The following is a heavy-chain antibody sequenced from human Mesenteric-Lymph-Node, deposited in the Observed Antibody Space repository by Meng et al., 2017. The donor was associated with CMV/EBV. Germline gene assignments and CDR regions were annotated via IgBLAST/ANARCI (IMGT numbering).Heavy chain of an antibody. J-gene: IGHJ6*02. V-gene: IGHV4-34*01. CDR2: INYSGST. D-gene: IGHD6-13*01. Sequence: GSLRLSCAVYGGSFSGYYWSWIRQPPGKGLEWIGEINYSGSTNYNPSLKSRVTISVDTSKNQFSLKLSSVTAADTAVYYCARGTGWRLNSSWGYYGMDVWGQGTTVTVSS. CDR3: ARGTGWRLNSSWGYYGMDV. CDR1: GGSFSGYY.